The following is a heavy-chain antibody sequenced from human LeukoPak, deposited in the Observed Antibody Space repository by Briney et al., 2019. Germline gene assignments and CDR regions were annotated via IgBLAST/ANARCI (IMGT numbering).Heavy chain of an antibody. Sequence: GGSLRLSCAASGFTFSNYWMHWVRQAPGKGLVWVSRINSDGINTSYADSVKGRFTISRDNAKNTLNLQMNSLRAEDTAVYYCARERQWLGPFDYWGQGTLVTVSS. D-gene: IGHD6-19*01. CDR3: ARERQWLGPFDY. J-gene: IGHJ4*02. CDR1: GFTFSNYW. V-gene: IGHV3-74*01. CDR2: INSDGINT.